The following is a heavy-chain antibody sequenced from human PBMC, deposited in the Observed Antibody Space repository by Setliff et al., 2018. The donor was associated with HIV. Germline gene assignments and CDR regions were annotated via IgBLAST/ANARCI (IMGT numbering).Heavy chain of an antibody. CDR2: IIPILGIK. V-gene: IGHV1-69*10. CDR3: AMSMTTYPVSRAFDI. Sequence: GASVKVSCKASGGTFSNYAISWVRQAPGQGLEWMGGIIPILGIKKYAQNFQGRVVIATDESTTTAYMELSSLRSEDTAVYYCAMSMTTYPVSRAFDIWGQGTMVTVSS. J-gene: IGHJ3*02. CDR1: GGTFSNYA. D-gene: IGHD4-4*01.